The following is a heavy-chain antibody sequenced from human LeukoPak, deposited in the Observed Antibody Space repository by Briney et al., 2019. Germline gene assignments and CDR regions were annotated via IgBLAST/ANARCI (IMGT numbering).Heavy chain of an antibody. J-gene: IGHJ4*02. CDR1: GVPFSNYY. CDR3: TRAVAGHPD. D-gene: IGHD6-19*01. Sequence: SETLSLTCAVSGVPFSNYYWSWVRQSPTKGLEWIGEINHSGYTNYNPSLKSRVTISIDTSKNQFSLMGTSMTAADTGVYYCTRAVAGHPDWGQGTLVTVSS. V-gene: IGHV4-34*01. CDR2: INHSGYT.